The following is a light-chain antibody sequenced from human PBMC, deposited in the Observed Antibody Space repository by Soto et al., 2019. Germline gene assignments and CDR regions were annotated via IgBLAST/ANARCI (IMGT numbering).Light chain of an antibody. CDR1: NNDIGGYNS. V-gene: IGLV2-14*01. J-gene: IGLJ2*01. CDR2: GVT. CDR3: TSYTSVTIVV. Sequence: QSALTQPACVSGSPGQSITISCTGSNNDIGGYNSVSWYQQHPDKAPKLLIFGVTNRPSGVSDRFSGSKSGNTASLTISALQAEDEADYYCTSYTSVTIVVFGGGTKLTVL.